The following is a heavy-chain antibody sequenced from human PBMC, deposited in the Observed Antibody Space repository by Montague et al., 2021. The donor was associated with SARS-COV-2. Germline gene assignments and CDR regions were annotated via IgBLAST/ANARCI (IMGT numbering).Heavy chain of an antibody. CDR3: ARLKRYFDSSGSPSAFDF. J-gene: IGHJ3*01. CDR2: IYYTGNT. D-gene: IGHD3-22*01. V-gene: IGHV4-39*02. CDR1: GGSITNNIDY. Sequence: SETLSLTCTVSGGSITNNIDYWAWIRQPPGKGLEWIGSIYYTGNTYYNPSLKIRVTISVVTSKNHFTLKLSSVTAAETAVYYCARLKRYFDSSGSPSAFDFWGQGTQVTVSS.